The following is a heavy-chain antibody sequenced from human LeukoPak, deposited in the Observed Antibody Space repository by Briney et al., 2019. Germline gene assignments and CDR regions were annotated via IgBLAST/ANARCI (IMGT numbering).Heavy chain of an antibody. J-gene: IGHJ3*02. D-gene: IGHD3-10*01. CDR2: IYYSGST. CDR3: ALYYRDAFDI. CDR1: GGSFSGYY. V-gene: IGHV4-31*11. Sequence: PSETLSLTCAVYGGSFSGYYWSWIRQHPGKGLEWIGYIYYSGSTYYNPSLKSRVTISVDTSKNQFSLKLSSVTAADTAVYYCALYYRDAFDIWGQGTMVTVSS.